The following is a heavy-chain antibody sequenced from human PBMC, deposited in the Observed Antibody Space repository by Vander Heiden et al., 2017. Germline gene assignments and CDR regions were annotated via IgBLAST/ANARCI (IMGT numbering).Heavy chain of an antibody. V-gene: IGHV3-9*01. D-gene: IGHD6-19*01. CDR3: AKDRSGYSSGWYHY. J-gene: IGHJ4*02. CDR1: VFTFDDYA. Sequence: EVQLVESGGGLVQPGRSLRLSCAASVFTFDDYAMHRVRQAPGKGLGWVSGISWNSGSIGYADAVKGRFTISRDNAKNSLYLQMNSLRAEDTALYYCAKDRSGYSSGWYHYWGQGTLVTVSS. CDR2: ISWNSGSI.